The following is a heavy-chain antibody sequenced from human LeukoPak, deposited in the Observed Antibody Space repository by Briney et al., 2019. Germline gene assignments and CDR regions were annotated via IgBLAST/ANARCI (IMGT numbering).Heavy chain of an antibody. J-gene: IGHJ4*02. CDR2: IYSGVST. CDR3: AREEHSSGWSLLDY. V-gene: IGHV3-53*01. Sequence: GGSLRLSCAASGFSVSSNYMSWVRQAPGKGLEWVTVIYSGVSTYYADYVKGRFTISIDNAKNTLYLQMNSLRAEDTAVYYCAREEHSSGWSLLDYWGQGTLVTVSS. CDR1: GFSVSSNY. D-gene: IGHD6-19*01.